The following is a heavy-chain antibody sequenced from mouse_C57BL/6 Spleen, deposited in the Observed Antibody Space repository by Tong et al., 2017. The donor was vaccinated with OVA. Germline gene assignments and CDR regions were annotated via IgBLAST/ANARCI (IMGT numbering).Heavy chain of an antibody. D-gene: IGHD1-1*01. J-gene: IGHJ2*01. CDR3: ARAPITTVVATTPYYFDY. CDR1: GYTFTDYY. V-gene: IGHV1-77*01. CDR2: IGPGSGST. Sequence: VQLQESGAELVKPGASVKISCKASGYTFTDYYINWVKQRPGQGLEWIGKIGPGSGSTYYNEKFKGKATLTADKSSSTAYMQLSSLTSEDSAVYYCARAPITTVVATTPYYFDYWGQGTTLTVSS.